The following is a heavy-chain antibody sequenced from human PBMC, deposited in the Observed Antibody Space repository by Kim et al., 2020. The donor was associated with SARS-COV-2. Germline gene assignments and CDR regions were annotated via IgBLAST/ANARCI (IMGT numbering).Heavy chain of an antibody. V-gene: IGHV3-30*04. Sequence: GGSLRLSCAASGFTFSSYAMHWVRQAPGKGLEWVAVISYDGSNKYYADSVKGRFTISRDNSKNTLYLQMNSLRAEDTAVYYCARARGTYSSSWYVGYWG. CDR1: GFTFSSYA. CDR3: ARARGTYSSSWYVGY. CDR2: ISYDGSNK. D-gene: IGHD6-13*01. J-gene: IGHJ4*01.